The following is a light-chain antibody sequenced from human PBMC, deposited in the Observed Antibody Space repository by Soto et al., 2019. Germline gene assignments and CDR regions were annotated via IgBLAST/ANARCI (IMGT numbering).Light chain of an antibody. V-gene: IGKV3-20*01. J-gene: IGKJ5*01. Sequence: EIVLTQSPGTLSLSPGEKATLSCRASQSVGDTFLSWYQQKPGLAPRLLIYGISKRATDIPDRFSGSGSGTEFTLTISSLQPEDFATYYCQQHGQWPITFGQGTRLEIK. CDR3: QQHGQWPIT. CDR1: QSVGDTF. CDR2: GIS.